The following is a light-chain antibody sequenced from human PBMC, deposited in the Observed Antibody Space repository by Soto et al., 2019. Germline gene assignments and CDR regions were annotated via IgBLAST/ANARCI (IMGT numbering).Light chain of an antibody. CDR3: QQYNNWPPYT. CDR2: YTS. V-gene: IGKV3-15*01. J-gene: IGKJ2*01. Sequence: EIVMTQSPATLSVSPGERATLSCRASQSVGSSLAWYQQKPGQAPRLLIYYTSIRAAGIPARFSGSGSATEFTLTINSLQSEDFAIYYCQQYNNWPPYTFGQGTKLEIK. CDR1: QSVGSS.